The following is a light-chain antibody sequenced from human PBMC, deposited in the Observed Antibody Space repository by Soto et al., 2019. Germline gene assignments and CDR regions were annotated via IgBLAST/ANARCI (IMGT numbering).Light chain of an antibody. CDR3: KQYNNWPRT. J-gene: IGKJ2*01. Sequence: IGMTQSPATLSVSPGERATLSCRASQTIYSNVAWYQQRPGQPHRLLIYRAYSRATGIQARFSGSGSGTEFTLTIGSLQSDDLAVYYCKQYNNWPRTFGQGTKVDIK. V-gene: IGKV3-15*01. CDR1: QTIYSN. CDR2: RAY.